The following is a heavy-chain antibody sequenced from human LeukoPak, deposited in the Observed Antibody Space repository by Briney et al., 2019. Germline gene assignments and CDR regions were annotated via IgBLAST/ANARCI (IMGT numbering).Heavy chain of an antibody. Sequence: SGPTLVKPTQTLTLTCTFSGFSLSTSGVGVGWIRQPPGKALEWLALIYWDDDKRYSPSLKSRLTITKDTSKNQVVLTMTNMDPVDTATYYCAHEESDTAMGYYFDYWGQGTLVTVSS. CDR3: AHEESDTAMGYYFDY. CDR1: GFSLSTSGVG. D-gene: IGHD5-18*01. V-gene: IGHV2-5*02. J-gene: IGHJ4*02. CDR2: IYWDDDK.